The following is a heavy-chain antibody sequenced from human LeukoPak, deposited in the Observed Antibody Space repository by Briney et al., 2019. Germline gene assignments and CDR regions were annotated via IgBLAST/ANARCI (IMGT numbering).Heavy chain of an antibody. D-gene: IGHD1-7*01. V-gene: IGHV6-1*01. CDR3: ARGVGWNYVGSWLDY. CDR1: GDSVSSNSAA. CDR2: TYYRPKWYN. J-gene: IGHJ4*02. Sequence: SQTLSLTCAISGDSVSSNSAAWNWIRQSPSRGLEWLGRTYYRPKWYNDYAVSVKSRITINPDTSKNQFSLQLNSVTPEDTAVYYCARGVGWNYVGSWLDYWGQGTLVTVSS.